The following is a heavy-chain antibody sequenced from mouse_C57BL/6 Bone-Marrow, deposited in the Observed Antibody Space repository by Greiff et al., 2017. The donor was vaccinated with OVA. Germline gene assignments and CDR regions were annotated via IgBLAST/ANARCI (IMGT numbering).Heavy chain of an antibody. CDR2: IYPSDSET. J-gene: IGHJ2*01. Sequence: QVQLQQPGAELVRPGSSVKLSCKASGYTFTSYWMDWVKQRPGQGLEWIGNIYPSDSETHYNQKFKDKATLTVDKSSSTAYMQLSSLTSEDSAVYYCARTTTVVAKYYFDYWGQGTTLTVSS. CDR1: GYTFTSYW. D-gene: IGHD1-1*01. CDR3: ARTTTVVAKYYFDY. V-gene: IGHV1-61*01.